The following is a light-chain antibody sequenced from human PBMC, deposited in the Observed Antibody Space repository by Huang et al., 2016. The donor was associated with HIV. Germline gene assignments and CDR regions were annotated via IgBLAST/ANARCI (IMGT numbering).Light chain of an antibody. CDR1: QSLLHSNGYNY. CDR3: MQALQTPLLT. Sequence: DIVMTQSPLSLPVTPGEPASISCRSSQSLLHSNGYNYLDWYLQKPGQSPHPLIYLGSNRASGGPDRFSGSGSGTDFTLKISRVEADDVGVYYCMQALQTPLLTFGGGTKVEIK. V-gene: IGKV2-28*01. J-gene: IGKJ4*01. CDR2: LGS.